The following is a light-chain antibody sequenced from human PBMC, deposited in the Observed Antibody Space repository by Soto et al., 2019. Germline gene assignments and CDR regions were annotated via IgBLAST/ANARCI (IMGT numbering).Light chain of an antibody. J-gene: IGLJ1*01. CDR2: EVV. CDR1: KGDIGVYDF. CDR3: KSYAGSNTYV. V-gene: IGLV2-8*01. Sequence: QSVLTQPPSASGTPGQRVSISCTGTKGDIGVYDFVSWYQHHPGKAPRLIIYEVVQRPSGVPDRFSGSKSGNTASLTVSGLQAADEADYFCKSYAGSNTYVFGSGTKLTVL.